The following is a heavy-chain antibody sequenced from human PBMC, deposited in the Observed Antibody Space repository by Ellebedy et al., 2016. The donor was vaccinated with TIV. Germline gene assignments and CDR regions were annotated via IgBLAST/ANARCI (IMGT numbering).Heavy chain of an antibody. CDR1: GGSISTSNFY. Sequence: SETLSLXCSVSGGSISTSNFYWAWIRQPPGKGLEWIGEINHSGSTNYNPSLKSRVTISVDTSKNQFSLKLSSVTAADTAVYYCARWPPRYWGQGTLVTVSS. J-gene: IGHJ4*02. CDR2: INHSGST. V-gene: IGHV4-39*07. CDR3: ARWPPRY.